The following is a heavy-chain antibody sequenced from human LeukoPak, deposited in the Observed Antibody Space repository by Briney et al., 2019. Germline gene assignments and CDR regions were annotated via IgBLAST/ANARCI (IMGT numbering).Heavy chain of an antibody. J-gene: IGHJ4*02. CDR3: ARQRYGDNFDY. D-gene: IGHD4-17*01. V-gene: IGHV1-18*01. CDR2: ISAYTGNT. Sequence: ASVKVSCKASGYTFTSYGISWVRQAPGQGLEWMGWISAYTGNTNYAQKVQGRVTMTTDTSTSTAYMELRSLRSDDTALYYCARQRYGDNFDYWGPGTLVTVSS. CDR1: GYTFTSYG.